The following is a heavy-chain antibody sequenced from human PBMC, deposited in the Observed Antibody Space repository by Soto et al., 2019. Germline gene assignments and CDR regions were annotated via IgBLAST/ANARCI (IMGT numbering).Heavy chain of an antibody. CDR2: IIPIFGTA. Sequence: SVKVSCKASGGTFSSYAISWVRQAPGQGLEWMGGIIPIFGTANYAQKFQGRVTITADESTSTAYMELSSLRSEDTAVYYCAGLPSVYSNFALNWFDPWGQGTLVTVSS. V-gene: IGHV1-69*13. J-gene: IGHJ5*02. CDR1: GGTFSSYA. D-gene: IGHD4-4*01. CDR3: AGLPSVYSNFALNWFDP.